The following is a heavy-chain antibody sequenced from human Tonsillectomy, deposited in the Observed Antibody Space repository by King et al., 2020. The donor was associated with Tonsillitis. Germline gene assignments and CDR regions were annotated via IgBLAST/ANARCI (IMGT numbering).Heavy chain of an antibody. CDR1: GFTFSSYG. CDR3: AREGSTQDYGNAFDI. Sequence: VQLVESGGGVVQPGRSLRLSCAASGFTFSSYGMHWVRQAPGKGLEWVAVIWYDGSNKYYADSVKGRFTISRDNSKNTLYLQMNSLRAEDTAVYYCAREGSTQDYGNAFDIWGQGTMVTVSS. J-gene: IGHJ3*02. V-gene: IGHV3-33*08. D-gene: IGHD4-17*01. CDR2: IWYDGSNK.